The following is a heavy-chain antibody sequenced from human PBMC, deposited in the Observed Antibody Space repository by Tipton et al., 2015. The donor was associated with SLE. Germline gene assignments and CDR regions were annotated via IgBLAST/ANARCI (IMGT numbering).Heavy chain of an antibody. CDR3: ARGQNDFWDY. V-gene: IGHV1-18*01. D-gene: IGHD3/OR15-3a*01. Sequence: QSGAEVKKPGDSVKVSCKASGYTFTSYGISWVRQAPGQGLEWMGWISAYNGNTNYAKRLQGRVTMTTDTSTSSAHMDLRSLRSADTAVYYCARGQNDFWDYWGQGTLVTVSA. CDR1: GYTFTSYG. J-gene: IGHJ4*02. CDR2: ISAYNGNT.